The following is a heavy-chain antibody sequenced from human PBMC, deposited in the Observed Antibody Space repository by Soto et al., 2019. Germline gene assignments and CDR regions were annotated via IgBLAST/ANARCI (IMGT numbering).Heavy chain of an antibody. CDR3: ATAILEVVITPAVDY. J-gene: IGHJ4*02. V-gene: IGHV3-23*01. CDR2: ISGSGGST. CDR1: GFTFSSYA. Sequence: PGGSLRLSCAASGFTFSSYAMSWVRQAPGKGLEWVSAISGSGGSTYYADSVKGRFTISRDNSKNTLYLQMNSLRAEDTAVYYCATAILEVVITPAVDYWGQGTLVTVSS. D-gene: IGHD3-3*01.